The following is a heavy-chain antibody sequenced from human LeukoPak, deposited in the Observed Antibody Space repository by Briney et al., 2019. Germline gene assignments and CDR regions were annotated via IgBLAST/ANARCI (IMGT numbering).Heavy chain of an antibody. CDR2: FDYDSSHI. Sequence: SPGGSLRLTCAASGFTFSNSAMNWVRQVPGKGLEWVSSFDYDSSHIYYAASVRGRFTISRDNARNSVYLQMNSLRVEGTAVYYCARDPLRYLRVGHYDYWGQGTLVAVSS. D-gene: IGHD3-9*01. J-gene: IGHJ4*02. CDR3: ARDPLRYLRVGHYDY. CDR1: GFTFSNSA. V-gene: IGHV3-21*01.